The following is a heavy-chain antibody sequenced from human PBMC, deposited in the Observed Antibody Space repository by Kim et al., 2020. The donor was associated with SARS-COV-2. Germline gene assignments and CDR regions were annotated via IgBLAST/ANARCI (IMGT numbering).Heavy chain of an antibody. D-gene: IGHD3-10*01. Sequence: NPSLKSRVTISVDTSKNQFSLKLSSVTAADTAVYYCASVYYYGSGSPYGTWGQGTLVTVSS. CDR3: ASVYYYGSGSPYGT. J-gene: IGHJ5*02. V-gene: IGHV4-34*01.